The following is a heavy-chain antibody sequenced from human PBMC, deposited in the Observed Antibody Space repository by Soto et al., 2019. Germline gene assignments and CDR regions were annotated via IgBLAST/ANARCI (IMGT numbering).Heavy chain of an antibody. CDR2: MFHSGGA. V-gene: IGHV4-4*02. CDR3: ATGNVDSMLEY. D-gene: IGHD3-3*01. CDR1: DGSIGTYDW. Sequence: SETLSLTCVVSDGSIGTYDWWTWVRQPPGKGLEWIGKMFHSGGADYSPSLKSRVTISADSSKNHFSLRLTAVTAADTAVYYCATGNVDSMLEYWGQGTQVTVS. J-gene: IGHJ4*02.